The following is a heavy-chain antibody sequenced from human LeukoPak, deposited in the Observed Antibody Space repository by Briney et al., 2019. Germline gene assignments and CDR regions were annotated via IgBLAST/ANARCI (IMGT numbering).Heavy chain of an antibody. D-gene: IGHD4-17*01. Sequence: GGSLRLSCAASGFTFSRYAMSWVRQAPGKGLEWVSTFGNSAHYADSVKGRFTISRDNSKNTLYLQMNSLRAEDTAVYYCARLPLYGDYGGSYWGQGTLVTVSS. CDR3: ARLPLYGDYGGSY. CDR2: FGNSA. V-gene: IGHV3-23*01. J-gene: IGHJ4*02. CDR1: GFTFSRYA.